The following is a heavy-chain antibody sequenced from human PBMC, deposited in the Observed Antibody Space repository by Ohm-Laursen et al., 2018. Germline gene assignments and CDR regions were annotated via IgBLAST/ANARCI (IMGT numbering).Heavy chain of an antibody. CDR1: GFIFTIYW. Sequence: SLRLSCTASGFIFTIYWMNWVRQAPGRGLEWVASIKGDGSEKYYANSVRGRFTISRDNAKNPLYLLMNSLRAEDTAVYYCAKVYYCSGGSCYSWELTNGFDIWGQGTMVTVSS. CDR3: AKVYYCSGGSCYSWELTNGFDI. CDR2: IKGDGSEK. D-gene: IGHD2-15*01. J-gene: IGHJ3*02. V-gene: IGHV3-7*03.